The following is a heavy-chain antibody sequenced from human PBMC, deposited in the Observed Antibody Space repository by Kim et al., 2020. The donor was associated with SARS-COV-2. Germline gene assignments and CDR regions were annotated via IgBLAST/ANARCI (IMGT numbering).Heavy chain of an antibody. CDR2: IYPGDSDT. CDR1: GYSFTSYW. CDR3: ARHRRAVRGVKGATIYYYYYGMDV. V-gene: IGHV5-51*01. Sequence: GESLKISCKGSGYSFTSYWIGWVRQMPGKGLEWMGIIYPGDSDTRYSPSFQGQVTISADKSISTAYLQWSSLKASDTAMYYCARHRRAVRGVKGATIYYYYYGMDVWGQGTTVTVSS. J-gene: IGHJ6*02. D-gene: IGHD3-10*01.